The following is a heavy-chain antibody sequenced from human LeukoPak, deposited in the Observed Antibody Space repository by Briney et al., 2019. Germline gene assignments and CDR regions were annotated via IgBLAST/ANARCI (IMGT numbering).Heavy chain of an antibody. J-gene: IGHJ4*02. CDR3: ARVSYGFLIDY. CDR1: GGSFSGYY. D-gene: IGHD5-18*01. V-gene: IGHV4-34*01. Sequence: SETLSLTCAVYGGSFSGYYWSWIRQPPGKGLEWIGEINHSGSTNYNPSLKSRVTISVDTSKNQFSLKLSSVTAADTAVYYCARVSYGFLIDYWGQGTLVTVSS. CDR2: INHSGST.